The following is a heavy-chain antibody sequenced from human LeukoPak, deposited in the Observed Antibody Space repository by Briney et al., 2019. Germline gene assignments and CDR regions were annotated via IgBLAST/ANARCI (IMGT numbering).Heavy chain of an antibody. J-gene: IGHJ4*02. CDR2: IYSGGST. Sequence: GGSLRLSCAASGFTFSSYAMSWVRQAPGKGLEWVSVIYSGGSTYYADSVKGRFTISRDNSKNTLYLQMNSLRAEDTAVYYCARGSDSIGYYYFDYWGQGRLVTVSS. D-gene: IGHD3-22*01. CDR3: ARGSDSIGYYYFDY. V-gene: IGHV3-23*03. CDR1: GFTFSSYA.